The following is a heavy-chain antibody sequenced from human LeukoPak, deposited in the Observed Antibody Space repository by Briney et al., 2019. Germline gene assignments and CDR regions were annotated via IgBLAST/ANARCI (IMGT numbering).Heavy chain of an antibody. CDR3: ARGPDDAFDI. J-gene: IGHJ3*02. Sequence: PSETLSLTCTVSGGSISSSTYYWGWIRQPPGKGLEWIGSIYYSGSTYHNPSLKSRVTMSVDTSKNQFSLKLSSVTAADTAVYYCARGPDDAFDIWGQGTMVTVSS. CDR2: IYYSGST. CDR1: GGSISSSTYY. V-gene: IGHV4-39*07.